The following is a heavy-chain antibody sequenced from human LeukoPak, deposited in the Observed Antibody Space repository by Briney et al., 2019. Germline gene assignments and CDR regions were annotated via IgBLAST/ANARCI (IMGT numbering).Heavy chain of an antibody. CDR1: GGSFSGHY. Sequence: PSETLSLTCAVYGGSFSGHYWSWIRQPPGKGLEWIGEINHSGSTNYNPSLKSRVTISVDTSKNQFSLKLSSVTAADTAVYYCARITGTNYWGQGTLVTVSS. CDR3: ARITGTNY. D-gene: IGHD1-7*01. V-gene: IGHV4-34*01. J-gene: IGHJ4*02. CDR2: INHSGST.